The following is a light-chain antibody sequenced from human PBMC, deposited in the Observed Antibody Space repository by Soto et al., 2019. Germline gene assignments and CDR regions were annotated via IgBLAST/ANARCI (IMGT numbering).Light chain of an antibody. J-gene: IGKJ1*01. CDR1: QTISSW. V-gene: IGKV1-5*03. CDR3: QHYNSYSEA. Sequence: DIQMTQSPSTLSGSVGDSVTITCRASQTISSWLAWYQQKTGKAPKLLIYKASTLKSGVPSRFSCSGSGTEFTLTISSLQPDDFATYYCQHYNSYSEAFGQGTKVDIK. CDR2: KAS.